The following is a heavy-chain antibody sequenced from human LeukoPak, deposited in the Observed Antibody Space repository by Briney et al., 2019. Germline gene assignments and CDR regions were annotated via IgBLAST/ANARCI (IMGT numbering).Heavy chain of an antibody. CDR2: IWYVGSNK. J-gene: IGHJ5*02. V-gene: IGHV3-33*01. CDR1: GFTFSSYG. D-gene: IGHD2-2*01. CDR3: ARDPYCSSTSCYGDNWFDP. Sequence: GRSLRLSCAASGFTFSSYGMHWVRQAPGKGLEGVAVIWYVGSNKYYADSVKGRFTISRDNSKNTLYLQMNSLRAEDTAVYYCARDPYCSSTSCYGDNWFDPWGQGTLVTVSS.